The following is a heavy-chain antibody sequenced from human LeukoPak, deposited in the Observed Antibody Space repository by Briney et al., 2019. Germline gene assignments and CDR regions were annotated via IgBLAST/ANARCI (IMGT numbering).Heavy chain of an antibody. CDR3: AKDIASH. Sequence: GGSLRLSCAASGFTFSSYGMHWVRQAPGKGLEWVAVISYDGSNKYYADSVKGRFTISRDNSKNTLYLQMNSLRAEDTAVYYCAKDIASHWGQGTLVTVSS. CDR2: ISYDGSNK. CDR1: GFTFSSYG. V-gene: IGHV3-30*18. D-gene: IGHD2-21*01. J-gene: IGHJ4*02.